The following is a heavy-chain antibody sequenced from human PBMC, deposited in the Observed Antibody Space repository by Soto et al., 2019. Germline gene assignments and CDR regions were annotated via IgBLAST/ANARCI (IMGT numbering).Heavy chain of an antibody. D-gene: IGHD7-27*01. Sequence: SQTLSLTCAISGDSVSSNSAAWNWIRQSPSRGLEWLGRTYYRSKWYNDYAVSVKSRITINPDTSKNQFSLQLNSVTPEDAAVYFCSRDQKRPTGDDAFDIWGQGTMVTVSS. V-gene: IGHV6-1*01. CDR1: GDSVSSNSAA. J-gene: IGHJ3*02. CDR2: TYYRSKWYN. CDR3: SRDQKRPTGDDAFDI.